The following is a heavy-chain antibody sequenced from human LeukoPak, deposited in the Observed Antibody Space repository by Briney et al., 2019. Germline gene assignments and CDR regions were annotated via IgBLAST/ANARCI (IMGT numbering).Heavy chain of an antibody. J-gene: IGHJ4*02. CDR2: INQDGSEK. V-gene: IGHV3-7*03. D-gene: IGHD6-13*01. CDR3: ASSPASSCLDY. CDR1: GFSFSSYW. Sequence: GGSLRLSCAASGFSFSSYWMSWVRQAPGKGLEWVANINQDGSEKYYVDSVKGRFTISRDNAKNTLYLQMNSLRAEDTAVYYCASSPASSCLDYWGQGTLVTVSS.